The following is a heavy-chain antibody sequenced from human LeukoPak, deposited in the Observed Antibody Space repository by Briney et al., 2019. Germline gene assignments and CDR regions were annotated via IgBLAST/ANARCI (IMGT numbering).Heavy chain of an antibody. CDR1: GFTFSSYA. CDR3: ARRRIYSGSYYYYYGMDV. D-gene: IGHD5-12*01. Sequence: GGSLRLSCAASGFTFSSYAMHWVRQAPGKGLEWVAVISYDGSNKYYADSVKGRFTISRDNSKNTLYLQMNSLRAEDTAVYYCARRRIYSGSYYYYYGMDVWGQGTTVTVSS. V-gene: IGHV3-30*14. CDR2: ISYDGSNK. J-gene: IGHJ6*02.